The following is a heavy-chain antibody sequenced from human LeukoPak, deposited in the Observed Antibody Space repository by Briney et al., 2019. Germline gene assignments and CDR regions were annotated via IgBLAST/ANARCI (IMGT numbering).Heavy chain of an antibody. Sequence: GGSLRLSCAASGFTFSDYNMNWVRQAPGKGLEWVSVISTSSTYIYYADSVKGRFTISRDNAKNSLYLQMNSLRAEDTAVYHCARVSTAASLAIDSWGQGTLVTVST. CDR1: GFTFSDYN. CDR2: ISTSSTYI. D-gene: IGHD6-13*01. J-gene: IGHJ4*02. V-gene: IGHV3-21*06. CDR3: ARVSTAASLAIDS.